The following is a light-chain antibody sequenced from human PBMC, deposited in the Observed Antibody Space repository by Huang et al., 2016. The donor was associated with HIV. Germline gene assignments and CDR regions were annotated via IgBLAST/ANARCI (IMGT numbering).Light chain of an antibody. J-gene: IGKJ4*01. V-gene: IGKV3-11*01. CDR1: QSVSSY. Sequence: EIVLTQSPATLSFSPGERATLSCRASQSVSSYLAWYQQKPGQAPRLLIYDASTRATGIPARFSGSGSGTDFTLTISSLEPEDFAVYYCQQRSNWAPITFGGGTKVEIK. CDR2: DAS. CDR3: QQRSNWAPIT.